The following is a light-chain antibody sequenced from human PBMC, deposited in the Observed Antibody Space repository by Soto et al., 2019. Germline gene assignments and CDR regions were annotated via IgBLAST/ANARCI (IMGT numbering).Light chain of an antibody. Sequence: NFMLTQPHSVSEAPGKTVTISCTGSSGSIASNYVQWYQQRPGSAPTTVIYADDQRPSGVPDRFSGSIDSSSNSASLTISGLRTEDEADYYCQSYDSSNVVFGGGIKVTVL. V-gene: IGLV6-57*02. CDR2: ADD. J-gene: IGLJ2*01. CDR1: SGSIASNY. CDR3: QSYDSSNVV.